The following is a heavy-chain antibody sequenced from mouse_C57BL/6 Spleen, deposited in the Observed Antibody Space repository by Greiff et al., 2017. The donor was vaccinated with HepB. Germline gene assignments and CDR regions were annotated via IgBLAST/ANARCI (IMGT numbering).Heavy chain of an antibody. CDR3: ARPGSSGSYAMDY. V-gene: IGHV1-55*01. D-gene: IGHD1-1*01. J-gene: IGHJ4*01. Sequence: QVQLQQSGAELVKPGASVKMSCKASGYTFTSYWITWVKQRPGQGLEWIGDIYPGSGSTNYNEKFKSKATLTVDTSSSTAYMQLSSLTSEDSAVYYCARPGSSGSYAMDYWGQGTSVTVSS. CDR2: IYPGSGST. CDR1: GYTFTSYW.